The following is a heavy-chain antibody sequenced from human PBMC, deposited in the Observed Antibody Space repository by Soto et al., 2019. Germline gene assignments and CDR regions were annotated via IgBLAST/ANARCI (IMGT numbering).Heavy chain of an antibody. CDR3: ARVRGAFDL. V-gene: IGHV3-53*01. CDR1: GFTVSSNY. D-gene: IGHD3-10*01. Sequence: GGYLRLSCAASGFTVSSNYRSWVRQAPGKGLEWFTVIYSGGSTYYADSVKGRFTISRDKSKNTLYLQMNSLRAAATSVYYCARVRGAFDLWGQGTMVTVSS. CDR2: IYSGGST. J-gene: IGHJ3*01.